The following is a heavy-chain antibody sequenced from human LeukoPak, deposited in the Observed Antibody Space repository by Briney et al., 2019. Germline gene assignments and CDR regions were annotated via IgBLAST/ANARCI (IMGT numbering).Heavy chain of an antibody. V-gene: IGHV1-69*05. CDR2: INPIFGTA. Sequence: GASVKVSCKASGGTFSSYAISWVRQAPGQGLEWMGGINPIFGTANYAQKFQGRVTITTDESTSTAYMELSSLRSEDTAVYYCAGDYYGSGSYSYDAFDIWGQGTMVTVSS. CDR1: GGTFSSYA. D-gene: IGHD3-10*01. CDR3: AGDYYGSGSYSYDAFDI. J-gene: IGHJ3*02.